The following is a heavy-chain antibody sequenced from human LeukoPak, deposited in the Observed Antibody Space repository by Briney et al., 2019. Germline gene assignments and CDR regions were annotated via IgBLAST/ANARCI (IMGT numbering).Heavy chain of an antibody. CDR1: GFTFSSYG. CDR2: IWYDGSNK. Sequence: GGSLRLSCAASGFTFSSYGMHWVRQAPGKGLEWVAVIWYDGSNKYYADSVKGRFTISSDNSKNTLYLQMNSLRAEDTAVYYCATEEPNYGDYAGYWGQGTLVTVSS. D-gene: IGHD4-17*01. CDR3: ATEEPNYGDYAGY. J-gene: IGHJ4*02. V-gene: IGHV3-33*01.